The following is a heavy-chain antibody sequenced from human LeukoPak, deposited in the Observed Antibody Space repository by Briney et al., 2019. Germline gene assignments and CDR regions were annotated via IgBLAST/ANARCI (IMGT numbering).Heavy chain of an antibody. CDR3: ARERNSGWDAFDI. J-gene: IGHJ3*02. Sequence: LSLTCTVSGGSISSHNYYWSWVRQAPGKGLEWVSVIYSGGSTYYADSVKGRFTISRDNSKNTLYLQMNSLRAEDTAVYYCARERNSGWDAFDIWGQGTMVTVSS. CDR1: GGSISSHNYY. CDR2: IYSGGST. V-gene: IGHV3-53*01. D-gene: IGHD3-22*01.